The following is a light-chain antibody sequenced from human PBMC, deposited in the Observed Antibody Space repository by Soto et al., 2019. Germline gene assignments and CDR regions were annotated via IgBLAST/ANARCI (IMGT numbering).Light chain of an antibody. V-gene: IGKV4-1*01. J-gene: IGKJ1*01. CDR1: QSVLASSNNKNF. CDR2: WAS. CDR3: HEYRSAPPA. Sequence: DIVMTQSPDSLAVSLGDRATINCKSSQSVLASSNNKNFLAWYQQRPGQPPKLLIYWASTREFGVPDRFSGSESGTDFTLTISSLQTEDVAVYYCHEYRSAPPAFGQGTKVVIK.